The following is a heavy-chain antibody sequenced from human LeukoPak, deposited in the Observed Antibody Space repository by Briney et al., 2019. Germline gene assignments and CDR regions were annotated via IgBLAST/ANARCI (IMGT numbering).Heavy chain of an antibody. V-gene: IGHV4-59*01. Sequence: SETLSLTCTVSGGSIRSYYWKWLRQAPGKGREWVSSISCRGYPSYDPSMKSRVDISVNTDNSQYSLRLNSMTAAAPVIYYCARGRNDNGGMFFDSWAQGNLVTVSS. CDR2: ISCRGYP. CDR3: ARGRNDNGGMFFDS. CDR1: GGSIRSYY. D-gene: IGHD4-23*01. J-gene: IGHJ4*02.